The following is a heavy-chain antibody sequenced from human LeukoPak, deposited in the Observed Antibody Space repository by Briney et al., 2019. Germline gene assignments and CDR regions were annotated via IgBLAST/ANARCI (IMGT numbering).Heavy chain of an antibody. J-gene: IGHJ4*02. CDR2: ISYDGTNK. D-gene: IGHD3-10*01. V-gene: IGHV3-30-3*01. CDR1: GFTFNRYT. CDR3: AREPPLLWFGESYYFDY. Sequence: GGALRLCCGASGFTFNRYTIPWGRQAPGKGLGWVTTISYDGTNKYYAHSVKGRFTVSRDNSKNTVYLQMNSLRAEDTAVYYCAREPPLLWFGESYYFDYWGQGTLVTVSS.